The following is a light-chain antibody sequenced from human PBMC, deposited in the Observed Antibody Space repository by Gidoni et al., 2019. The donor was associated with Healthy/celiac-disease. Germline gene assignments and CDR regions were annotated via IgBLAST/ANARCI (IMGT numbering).Light chain of an antibody. CDR1: QSISSY. J-gene: IGKJ1*01. V-gene: IGKV1-39*01. CDR2: AAS. Sequence: DIQMTQSPSSLSASVGDRVTITCRASQSISSYLNWDQQKPGKAPKLLIYAASSLQSGVPSRFSGSGSGTDLTLTISSLQPEDFATYYGQQSYSTPRTFGQGTKVEIK. CDR3: QQSYSTPRT.